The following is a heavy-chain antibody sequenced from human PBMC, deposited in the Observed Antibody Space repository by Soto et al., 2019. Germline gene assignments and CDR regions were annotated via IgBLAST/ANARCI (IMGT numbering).Heavy chain of an antibody. Sequence: PSETLSLTCTVPGDSITSYYWSWIRQSPGKGLEWIGYIYYSGSTYYNPSLESRVTISVDTSKNQFSLKLTSVTAAATAVYYCARFGFLGGDRGPPDPGGQGTLV. CDR1: GDSITSYY. V-gene: IGHV4-59*08. J-gene: IGHJ5*02. CDR3: ARFGFLGGDRGPPDP. D-gene: IGHD2-21*01. CDR2: IYYSGST.